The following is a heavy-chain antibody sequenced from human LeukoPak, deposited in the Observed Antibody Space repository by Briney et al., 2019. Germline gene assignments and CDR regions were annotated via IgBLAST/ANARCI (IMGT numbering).Heavy chain of an antibody. CDR3: ARDITGDPPPYYFDY. D-gene: IGHD7-27*01. V-gene: IGHV3-33*08. J-gene: IGHJ4*02. Sequence: GGSLRLSCAASGFTFSNYGLHWVRQAPGKGLEWLAVTWFDGSQKYYADSVKGRFTISRDNSKSMLYLQMNSLRAEDTAVYYCARDITGDPPPYYFDYWGQGSLVTVSS. CDR1: GFTFSNYG. CDR2: TWFDGSQK.